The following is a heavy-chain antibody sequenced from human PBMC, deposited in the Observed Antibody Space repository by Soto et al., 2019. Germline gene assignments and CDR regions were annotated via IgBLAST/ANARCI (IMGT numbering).Heavy chain of an antibody. D-gene: IGHD6-13*01. Sequence: LALTCTVSGGSLSTYYWSWIRQPAGKGLEWIGRIYTSGGTNYNPSLKSRVAMSVDTSKRKFSLRLSSVTAADTAVYYCARGAAAGVDYGMDVWGQGTTVTVSS. J-gene: IGHJ6*02. CDR3: ARGAAAGVDYGMDV. V-gene: IGHV4-4*07. CDR2: IYTSGGT. CDR1: GGSLSTYY.